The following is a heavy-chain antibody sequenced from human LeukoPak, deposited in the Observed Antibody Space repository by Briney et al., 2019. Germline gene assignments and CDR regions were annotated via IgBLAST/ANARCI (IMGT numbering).Heavy chain of an antibody. J-gene: IGHJ5*02. D-gene: IGHD2-15*01. CDR3: ASFVVVVAATPKKSASWFDP. V-gene: IGHV4-31*03. Sequence: SQTLPLTCTVSGGSISSGGYYWSWIRQHPGKGLEWIGYIYYSGSTYYNPSLKSRVTISVDTSKNQFSLKLSSVTAADTAVYYCASFVVVVAATPKKSASWFDPWGQGTLVTVSS. CDR1: GGSISSGGYY. CDR2: IYYSGST.